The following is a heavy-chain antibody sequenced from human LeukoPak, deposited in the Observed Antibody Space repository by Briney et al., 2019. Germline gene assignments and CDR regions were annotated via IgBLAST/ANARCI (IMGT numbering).Heavy chain of an antibody. V-gene: IGHV4-38-2*02. CDR1: GFSVTDTYC. J-gene: IGHJ5*02. CDR3: ARDGGYSYGLFDP. CDR2: ICHSGST. Sequence: TSETLSLTCSVSGFSVTDTYCWGWIRQPPGKGLEWIGNICHSGSTYYSPSLKSRVTISLDTSKNQFSLRLSSVTAADTALYYCARDGGYSYGLFDPWGQGTLVTVSS. D-gene: IGHD5-18*01.